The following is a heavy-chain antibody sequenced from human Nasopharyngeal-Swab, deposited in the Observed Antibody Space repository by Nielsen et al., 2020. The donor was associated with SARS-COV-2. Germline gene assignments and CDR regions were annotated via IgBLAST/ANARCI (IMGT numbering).Heavy chain of an antibody. CDR3: ARDGAVAVV. Sequence: SESLSLTCTVSGGSISSGSYYWSWLRQPAGKGLEWIGRIYTSGSTNYNSSLKSRVTISVDTSKNQFSLKLSSVTSADTAVYYCARDGAVAVVWGQGTLVTVSS. CDR2: IYTSGST. CDR1: GGSISSGSYY. V-gene: IGHV4-61*02. D-gene: IGHD6-19*01. J-gene: IGHJ4*02.